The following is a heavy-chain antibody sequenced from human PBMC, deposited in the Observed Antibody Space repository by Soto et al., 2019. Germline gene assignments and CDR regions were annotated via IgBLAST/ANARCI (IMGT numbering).Heavy chain of an antibody. CDR2: ISGSGDTT. CDR3: ANPAYCSSTSCPSSYYYYMDV. J-gene: IGHJ6*03. V-gene: IGHV3-23*01. D-gene: IGHD2-2*01. CDR1: GFTFRNYW. Sequence: GGSLRLSCAASGFTFRNYWMHWVRQAPGKGLVWVSAISGSGDTTYYADSVKGRFTISRDNSKNTLHLQMNSLRAEDTAVYYCANPAYCSSTSCPSSYYYYMDVWGKGTTVTVSS.